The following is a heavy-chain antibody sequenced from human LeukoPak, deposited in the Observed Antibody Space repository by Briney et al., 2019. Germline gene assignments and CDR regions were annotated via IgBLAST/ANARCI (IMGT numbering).Heavy chain of an antibody. V-gene: IGHV1-2*02. Sequence: ASVKVSCKASGYTFTGYYMHWVRQAPGQGLELMGWINPNSGGTNYAQKFQGRVTMTRDTSISTAYMELSRLRSDDTAVYYCARTTQYYDILTGYYSDWGQGTLVTVSS. D-gene: IGHD3-9*01. CDR2: INPNSGGT. J-gene: IGHJ4*02. CDR1: GYTFTGYY. CDR3: ARTTQYYDILTGYYSD.